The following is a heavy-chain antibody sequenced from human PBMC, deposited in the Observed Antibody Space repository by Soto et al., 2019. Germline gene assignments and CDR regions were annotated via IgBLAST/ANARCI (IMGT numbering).Heavy chain of an antibody. CDR3: ASVVVGATRQTGSDH. J-gene: IGHJ4*02. V-gene: IGHV4-39*01. Sequence: SETLSLTCTVSHGSITSGDYFWAWIRQPPGKGLEFIGSVHSSGGTYYSPSLKSRASISIDKSKNQFSLKLTSVNAGDTAVYFCASVVVGATRQTGSDHWGQGTLVTV. CDR2: VHSSGGT. D-gene: IGHD2-15*01. CDR1: HGSITSGDYF.